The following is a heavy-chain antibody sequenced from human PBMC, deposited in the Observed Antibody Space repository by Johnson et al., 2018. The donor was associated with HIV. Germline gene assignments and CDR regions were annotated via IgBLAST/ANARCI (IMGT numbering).Heavy chain of an antibody. D-gene: IGHD2/OR15-2a*01. J-gene: IGHJ3*02. CDR2: ITGSGGST. V-gene: IGHV3-23*04. CDR3: AREVYRAFDI. CDR1: GFTFSNYV. Sequence: EVQLVESGGGLVQSGGSLRLSCAASGFTFSNYVMSWVRQAPGKGLEWVSSITGSGGSTYYADSVKGRFTISRDNSKNTLYLQMNSLSTEDTAVYYCAREVYRAFDIWGQGTMVTVSS.